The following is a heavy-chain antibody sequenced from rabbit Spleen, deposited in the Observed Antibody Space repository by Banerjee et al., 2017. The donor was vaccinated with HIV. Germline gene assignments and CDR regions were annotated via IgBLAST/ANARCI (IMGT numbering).Heavy chain of an antibody. Sequence: QEQLEESGGGLVQPEGSLTLTCKAAGFDFSSSYYMCWVRQAPGKGLEWIACIDTGSSGFTYFASWAKGRFTISKTSSTTVTLQMTSLTAADTATYFCARDTSSSFSSYGMDLWGPGTLVTVS. J-gene: IGHJ6*01. CDR3: ARDTSSSFSSYGMDL. D-gene: IGHD1-1*01. CDR2: IDTGSSGFT. CDR1: GFDFSSSYY. V-gene: IGHV1S45*01.